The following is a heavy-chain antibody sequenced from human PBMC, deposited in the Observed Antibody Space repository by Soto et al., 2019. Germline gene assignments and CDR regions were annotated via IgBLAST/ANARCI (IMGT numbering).Heavy chain of an antibody. CDR3: ARETRSRLSIPVRNFDL. J-gene: IGHJ2*01. D-gene: IGHD3-16*02. V-gene: IGHV3-21*01. CDR2: ISSSSSYI. CDR1: GFTFSSYS. Sequence: PGGSLRLSCAASGFTFSSYSMNWVRQAPGKGLEWVSSISSSSSYIYYADSVKGRFTISRDNAKNSLYLQMNSLRAEDTAVYYCARETRSRLSIPVRNFDLWGRGTLVTVSS.